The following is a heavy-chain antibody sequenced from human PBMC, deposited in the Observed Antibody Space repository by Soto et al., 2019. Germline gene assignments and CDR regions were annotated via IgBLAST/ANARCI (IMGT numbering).Heavy chain of an antibody. D-gene: IGHD4-17*01. CDR1: GLTFGRYS. CDR3: SGEYGTSGFDH. CDR2: IIGSGGRT. J-gene: IGHJ4*01. Sequence: GGSLRLSRAAAGLTFGRYSMGWVRQAPEKGLEWAAAIIGSGGRTYYGDSVKGRLTIATYHSTHTRHLQKDSLRSEDKAVYDCSGEYGTSGFDHWGHGTLVTGS. V-gene: IGHV3-23*01.